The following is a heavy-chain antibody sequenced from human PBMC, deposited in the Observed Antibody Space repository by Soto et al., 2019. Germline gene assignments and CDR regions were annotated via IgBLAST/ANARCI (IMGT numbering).Heavy chain of an antibody. J-gene: IGHJ6*02. CDR2: IIPIFGTA. V-gene: IGHV1-69*13. Sequence: ASVKVSCKASGGTFSSYAISWVRQAPGQGLEWMGGIIPIFGTANYAQKFQGRVTITADESTSTAYMELSSLRSEDTAVYYCARDDTAVTPDYYYYGMDVWGQGTTVTVSS. CDR3: ARDDTAVTPDYYYYGMDV. CDR1: GGTFSSYA. D-gene: IGHD5-18*01.